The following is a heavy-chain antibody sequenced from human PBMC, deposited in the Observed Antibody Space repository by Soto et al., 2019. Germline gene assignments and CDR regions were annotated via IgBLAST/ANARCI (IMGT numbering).Heavy chain of an antibody. D-gene: IGHD2-2*01. J-gene: IGHJ5*02. V-gene: IGHV1-69*06. CDR3: ARDWPTLGYCSSTSCYRWFDP. Sequence: QVQLVQSGAEVKKPGSSVKVSCKASGGTFSSYAISWVRQAPGQGLEWMGGIIPIFGTANYAQKFQGRVTSTADKSTSTAYMELISLRSEDTAVYYCARDWPTLGYCSSTSCYRWFDPWGQGTLVTVSS. CDR2: IIPIFGTA. CDR1: GGTFSSYA.